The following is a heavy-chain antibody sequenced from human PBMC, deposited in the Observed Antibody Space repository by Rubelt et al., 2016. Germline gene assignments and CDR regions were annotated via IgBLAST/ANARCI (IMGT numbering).Heavy chain of an antibody. J-gene: IGHJ4*02. Sequence: GKGLEWVSSISGGSTYYADSVKGRFTISRDNSKNTLYLQMNSLRAEDTAVYYCAKEGGATVTTSYYFDYWGQGTLVTVSS. CDR3: AKEGGATVTTSYYFDY. D-gene: IGHD4-17*01. V-gene: IGHV3-38-3*01. CDR2: ISGGST.